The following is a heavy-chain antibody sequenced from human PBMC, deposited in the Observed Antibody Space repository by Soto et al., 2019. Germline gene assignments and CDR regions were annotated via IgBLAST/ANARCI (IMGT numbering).Heavy chain of an antibody. J-gene: IGHJ5*02. CDR3: ARVGFSGGGWLDP. D-gene: IGHD1-26*01. CDR1: GYTFTSYY. V-gene: IGHV1-46*01. CDR2: INPRGGST. Sequence: QVQLVQSGAEVKKPGASVNVSCKASGYTFTSYYMHWVRQAPGQGLEWMGIINPRGGSTTSAQKVPGRVTVTRDRSTSTVYMEVSTLRSDDTAIYYCARVGFSGGGWLDPWGQGTLVTVSS.